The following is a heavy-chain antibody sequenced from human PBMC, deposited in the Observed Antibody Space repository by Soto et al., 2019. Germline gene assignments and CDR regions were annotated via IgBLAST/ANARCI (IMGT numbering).Heavy chain of an antibody. V-gene: IGHV4-39*01. CDR3: RAVAGFDY. Sequence: PSETLSLTCTVSGGSISSSSYYWGWIRQPPGKGLEWIGSIYYSGSTYYNPSLKSRVTISVDTSKNQFSLKLSSVTAADTAVYYCRAVAGFDYWGQGTLVTVSS. CDR2: IYYSGST. CDR1: GGSISSSSYY. J-gene: IGHJ4*02. D-gene: IGHD6-19*01.